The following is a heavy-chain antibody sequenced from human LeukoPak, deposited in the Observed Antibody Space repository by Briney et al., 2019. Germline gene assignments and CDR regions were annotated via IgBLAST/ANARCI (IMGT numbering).Heavy chain of an antibody. Sequence: SVKVSCKASGYTFTSYYMHWVRQAPGQGLEWMGRIIPILGIANYAQKFQGRVTITADKSTSTAYMELSSLRSEDTAVYYCARSTAAAGIDYWGQGTLVTVSS. D-gene: IGHD6-13*01. J-gene: IGHJ4*02. V-gene: IGHV1-69*02. CDR1: GYTFTSYY. CDR2: IIPILGIA. CDR3: ARSTAAAGIDY.